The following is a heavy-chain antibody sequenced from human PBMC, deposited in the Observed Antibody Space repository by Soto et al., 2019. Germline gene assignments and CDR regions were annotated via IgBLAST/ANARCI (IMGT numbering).Heavy chain of an antibody. Sequence: GGSLRLSCAASAFTFSSYGMNWVRQAPGKGLEWVSYISSSSSTIYYTDSVKGRFAISRDNAKNSLYLQMNSLRDEDTAVYYCARSGLCSGGSCYRFFDYWGQGTLVTVS. CDR1: AFTFSSYG. V-gene: IGHV3-48*02. J-gene: IGHJ4*02. D-gene: IGHD2-15*01. CDR2: ISSSSSTI. CDR3: ARSGLCSGGSCYRFFDY.